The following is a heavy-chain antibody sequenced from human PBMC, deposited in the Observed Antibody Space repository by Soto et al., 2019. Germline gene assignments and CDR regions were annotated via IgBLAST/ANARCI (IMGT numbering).Heavy chain of an antibody. CDR2: IYYGGGT. D-gene: IGHD2-21*02. V-gene: IGHV4-59*12. CDR3: ARVCGGDCHYGMDV. Sequence: PSETLSLTCTVSGGSISSYYWNWIRQPPGKGLEWIGDIYYGGGTNYNPSLKSRVTISVDTSKNQFSLKLSSVTAADTAVYYCARVCGGDCHYGMDVWGQGTKVTVSS. CDR1: GGSISSYY. J-gene: IGHJ6*02.